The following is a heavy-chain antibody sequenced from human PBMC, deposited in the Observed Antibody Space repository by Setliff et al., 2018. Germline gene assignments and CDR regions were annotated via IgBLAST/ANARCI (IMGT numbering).Heavy chain of an antibody. J-gene: IGHJ6*02. CDR3: ARDGGWFGAQLYYYYGMDV. D-gene: IGHD3-10*01. V-gene: IGHV1-18*01. Sequence: ASVKVSCKASGYTFTSYGISWVRQAPGQGLEWMGWISAYNGNANYAQKFQGRVTITADESTSTAYMELSSLRSEDTAVYYCARDGGWFGAQLYYYYGMDVWGQGTTVTVSS. CDR2: ISAYNGNA. CDR1: GYTFTSYG.